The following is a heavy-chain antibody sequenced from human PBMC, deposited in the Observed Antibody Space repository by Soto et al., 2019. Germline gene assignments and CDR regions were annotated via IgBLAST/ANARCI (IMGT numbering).Heavy chain of an antibody. CDR2: ISAYNGNT. CDR3: ARGSMDIVVVVAANDDFDI. J-gene: IGHJ3*02. CDR1: GYTFTSYG. Sequence: ASVKVSCKASGYTFTSYGISWVRQAPGQGLEWMGWISAYNGNTNYAQKLQGRVTMTTDTSTSTAYMELRSLRSDDTAVYYCARGSMDIVVVVAANDDFDIWGQGTMVTVSS. D-gene: IGHD2-15*01. V-gene: IGHV1-18*01.